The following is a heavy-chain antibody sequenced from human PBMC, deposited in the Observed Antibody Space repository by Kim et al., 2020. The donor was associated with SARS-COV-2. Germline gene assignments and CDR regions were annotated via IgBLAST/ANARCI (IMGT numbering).Heavy chain of an antibody. V-gene: IGHV4-34*01. Sequence: SETLSLTCAVYGGSFSGYYWSWIRQPPGKGLEWIGEINHSGSTNYNPSLKSRVTISVDTSKNQFSLKLSSVTAADTAVYYCARGDSSGWLLTGWGQGTLVTVSS. CDR3: ARGDSSGWLLTG. J-gene: IGHJ4*02. D-gene: IGHD6-19*01. CDR1: GGSFSGYY. CDR2: INHSGST.